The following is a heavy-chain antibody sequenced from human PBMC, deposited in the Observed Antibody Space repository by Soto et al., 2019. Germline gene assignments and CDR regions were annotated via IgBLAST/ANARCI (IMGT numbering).Heavy chain of an antibody. D-gene: IGHD2-8*01. J-gene: IGHJ6*03. Sequence: GESLKISCKGSGYSFTSYWIGWVRQMPGKGLEWMGIIYPGDSDTRYSPSFQGQVTISADKSISTAYLQWSSLKASDTAMYYCARHVRYCTNGVCYMSDYYYYMDVWGKGTTVTVSS. CDR1: GYSFTSYW. CDR2: IYPGDSDT. V-gene: IGHV5-51*01. CDR3: ARHVRYCTNGVCYMSDYYYYMDV.